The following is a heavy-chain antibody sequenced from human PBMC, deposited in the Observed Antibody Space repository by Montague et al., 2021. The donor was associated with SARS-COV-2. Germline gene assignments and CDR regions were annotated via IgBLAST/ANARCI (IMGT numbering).Heavy chain of an antibody. CDR1: GGSISSYY. D-gene: IGHD2-15*01. CDR3: ARGDVVVVAANDYYYGMDV. J-gene: IGHJ6*02. Sequence: SETLSLTCTVSGGSISSYYWSWIRQPPGKGLEWIGYIYYSGSTNYNPSLKSRVTISVDTSKNQFSLKLSSVTAADTAVYYCARGDVVVVAANDYYYGMDVWAKGPRSPSP. CDR2: IYYSGST. V-gene: IGHV4-59*01.